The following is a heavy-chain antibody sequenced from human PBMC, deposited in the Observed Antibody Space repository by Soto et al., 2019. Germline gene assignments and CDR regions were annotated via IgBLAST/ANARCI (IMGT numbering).Heavy chain of an antibody. CDR3: AKYLRVGATSVTDDY. D-gene: IGHD1-26*01. CDR2: ISGSGGST. CDR1: GFSFGTYL. V-gene: IGHV3-23*01. J-gene: IGHJ4*02. Sequence: GESLKISCNASGFSFGTYLMTWVRQAPGKGLEWVSAISGSGGSTYYADSVKGRFTISRDNSKNTLYLQMNSLRAEDTAVYYCAKYLRVGATSVTDDYWGQGTLVTVSS.